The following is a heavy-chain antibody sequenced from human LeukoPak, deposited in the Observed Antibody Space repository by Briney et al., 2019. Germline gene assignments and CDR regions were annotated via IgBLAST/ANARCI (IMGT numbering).Heavy chain of an antibody. V-gene: IGHV3-7*01. CDR1: GFSFTTYW. J-gene: IGHJ4*02. Sequence: GGSLRLSCGASGFSFTTYWMSWVRQAPGKGLEWVANIKQDGSEKYYVDSVKGRFTISRDNAKNSLYLQMNSLRAEDTAVYYCARTQSAYDFWSGYTLWGQGTLVTVSS. CDR2: IKQDGSEK. D-gene: IGHD3-3*01. CDR3: ARTQSAYDFWSGYTL.